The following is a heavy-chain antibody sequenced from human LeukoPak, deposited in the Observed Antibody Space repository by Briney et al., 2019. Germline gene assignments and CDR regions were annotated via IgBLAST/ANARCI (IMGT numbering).Heavy chain of an antibody. CDR1: GYTFTSYG. D-gene: IGHD6-13*01. Sequence: ASVKVSCKASGYTFTSYGISWVRQAPGQGLEWMGWISAYNGNINYAQKLQGRVTMTTDTSTSTAYMELRSLRSDDTAVYYCARDRRSVAAAGIIFDPWGQGTLVTVSS. CDR3: ARDRRSVAAAGIIFDP. V-gene: IGHV1-18*01. CDR2: ISAYNGNI. J-gene: IGHJ5*02.